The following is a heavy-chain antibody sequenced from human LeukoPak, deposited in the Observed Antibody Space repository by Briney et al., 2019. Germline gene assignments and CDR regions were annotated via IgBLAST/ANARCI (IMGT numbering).Heavy chain of an antibody. J-gene: IGHJ3*02. CDR2: INPNSGGT. D-gene: IGHD3-10*01. V-gene: IGHV1-2*02. CDR3: AKSGVLDAFDI. Sequence: ASVNVSFKASGYTFTDYYMHWVRQAPGQGLEWMGWINPNSGGTNYAQKFQGRVTMTRDTSISTAYMELSRLRSDDTAVYYCAKSGVLDAFDIWGQGTMVTVSS. CDR1: GYTFTDYY.